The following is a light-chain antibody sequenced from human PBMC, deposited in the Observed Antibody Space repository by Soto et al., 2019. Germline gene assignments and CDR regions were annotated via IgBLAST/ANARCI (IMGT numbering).Light chain of an antibody. CDR2: GAS. V-gene: IGKV3D-20*02. CDR1: QSVSSSY. CDR3: QQRSNWLPLT. J-gene: IGKJ4*01. Sequence: EIVLTQSPGTLSLSPGERATLSCRASQSVSSSYLAWYQQKPGQAPRLLIYGASSRVTGIPDRFSGSGSGTDFTLTISSLEPEDFAVYYCQQRSNWLPLTFGGGTKVDI.